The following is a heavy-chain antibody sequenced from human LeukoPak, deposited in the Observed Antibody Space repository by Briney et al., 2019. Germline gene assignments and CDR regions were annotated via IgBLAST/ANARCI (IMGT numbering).Heavy chain of an antibody. V-gene: IGHV4-59*01. CDR1: GGSISSYY. CDR3: ARDGVASSAIRN. Sequence: SETLSLTCTVSGGSISSYYWSWIRQPPGKGLEWIGYIYYSGSTNYNPSLKSRVTISVDTSKNQFSLKLSSVTAADTAVYYCARDGVASSAIRNWGQGTLVTVSS. J-gene: IGHJ4*02. CDR2: IYYSGST. D-gene: IGHD6-25*01.